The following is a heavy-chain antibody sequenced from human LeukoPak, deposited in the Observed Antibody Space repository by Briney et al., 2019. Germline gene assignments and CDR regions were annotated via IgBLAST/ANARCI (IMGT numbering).Heavy chain of an antibody. CDR2: IYYSGST. J-gene: IGHJ4*02. Sequence: SETLSLTCTVSGGSISSSSYYWGWIRQPPGKGLEWIGSIYYSGSTYYNPSLKSRVTISVDTSKNQFSLKLSSVTAADTAVYYCARGGYDYVWGSYATDFDYWGQGTLVTVSS. CDR3: ARGGYDYVWGSYATDFDY. V-gene: IGHV4-39*01. CDR1: GGSISSSSYY. D-gene: IGHD3-16*01.